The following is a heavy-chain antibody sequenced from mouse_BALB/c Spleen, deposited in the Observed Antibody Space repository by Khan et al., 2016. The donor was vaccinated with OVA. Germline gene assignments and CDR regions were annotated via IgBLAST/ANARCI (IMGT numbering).Heavy chain of an antibody. J-gene: IGHJ3*01. CDR1: GYSFTSYY. V-gene: IGHV1S135*01. CDR2: IDPFNGGT. Sequence: VQLQQSGPELMKPGASVNISCKASGYSFTSYYIHWVKQSHEKSLEWIGYIDPFNGGTDYNQKFKGKATLTVDKSSSPAYLHLSSLTSEDSTVYYWERGALCYWGQGTLVAVSA. CDR3: ERGALCY.